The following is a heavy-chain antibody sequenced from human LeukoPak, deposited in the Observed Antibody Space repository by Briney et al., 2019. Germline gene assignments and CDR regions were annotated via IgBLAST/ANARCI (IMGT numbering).Heavy chain of an antibody. CDR2: ISPIRGRG. Sequence: SVKVSCKASGGTFSSYAISWVRQSRGQGLEWMGRISPIRGRGNYAKEFHGKSPVPAGKSTSTTYMELSKLSFEDTAVYFWARDFHCCGDCYLFDYWGQGTLVTVSS. D-gene: IGHD2-21*02. J-gene: IGHJ4*02. CDR3: ARDFHCCGDCYLFDY. V-gene: IGHV1-69*04. CDR1: GGTFSSYA.